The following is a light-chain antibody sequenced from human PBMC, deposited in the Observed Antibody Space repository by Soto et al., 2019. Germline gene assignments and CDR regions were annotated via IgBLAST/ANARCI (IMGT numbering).Light chain of an antibody. J-gene: IGKJ4*01. Sequence: DIQMTQSPSSLSASVGDRVTITCRASQSISSYLNWYQQKPGKAPKLLIYAASSLQSGVPSRFSGSGSGTDFTLTISSLQPEDSATYYCQQSYSTPDTFGGGTKVDIK. CDR1: QSISSY. CDR3: QQSYSTPDT. CDR2: AAS. V-gene: IGKV1-39*01.